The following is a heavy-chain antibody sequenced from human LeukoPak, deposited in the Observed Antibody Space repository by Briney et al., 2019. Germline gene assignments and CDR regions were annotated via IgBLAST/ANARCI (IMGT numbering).Heavy chain of an antibody. V-gene: IGHV4-59*08. CDR1: GGSISSYY. CDR3: ARVSQNYYGMDV. J-gene: IGHJ6*02. Sequence: PSETLSLTCTVSGGSISSYYWSWIRQPPGKGLEWIGYIYYSGSTNYNPSLKSRVTISVDTSKSQFSLKLSSVTAADTAVYYCARVSQNYYGMDVWGQGTTVTVSS. CDR2: IYYSGST.